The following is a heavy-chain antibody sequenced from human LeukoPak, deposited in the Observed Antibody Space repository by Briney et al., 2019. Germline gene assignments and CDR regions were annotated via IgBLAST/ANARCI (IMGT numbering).Heavy chain of an antibody. D-gene: IGHD2-21*02. CDR2: INPNSGGT. J-gene: IGHJ5*02. CDR1: GYTFIGYY. CDR3: AREGVTAKRDWFDP. Sequence: GASVKVSCKASGYTFIGYYMHWVRQAPGQGLEWMGWINPNSGGTNYAQKFQGRVTMTRDTSISTAYMELSRLRSDDTAVYYCAREGVTAKRDWFDPWGQGTLVTVSS. V-gene: IGHV1-2*02.